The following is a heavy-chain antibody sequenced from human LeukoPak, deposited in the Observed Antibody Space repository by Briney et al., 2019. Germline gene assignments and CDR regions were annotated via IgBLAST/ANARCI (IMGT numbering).Heavy chain of an antibody. Sequence: GGSLRLSCAASGFPFGTYSMSWVRQAPGKGLEWVSYISSISSIIYYADSVKGRFTISRDNARSSLYLQMNSLRAEDTVVYYCARSRPGTEAGQPNFDYWGQGALVTVSS. D-gene: IGHD6-13*01. J-gene: IGHJ4*02. V-gene: IGHV3-48*01. CDR2: ISSISSII. CDR3: ARSRPGTEAGQPNFDY. CDR1: GFPFGTYS.